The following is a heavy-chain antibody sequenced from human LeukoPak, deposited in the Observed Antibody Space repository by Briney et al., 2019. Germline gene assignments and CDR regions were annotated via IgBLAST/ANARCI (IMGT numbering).Heavy chain of an antibody. CDR2: IYTSGST. J-gene: IGHJ6*03. CDR3: ARLASGSSSWYYYYYYMDV. CDR1: GGSISSYY. V-gene: IGHV4-4*09. D-gene: IGHD6-6*01. Sequence: SETLSLTCTVSGGSISSYYWSWIRQPPGKGLERIGYIYTSGSTNYNPSLKSRVTISVDTSKNQFSLKLSSVTAADTAVYYCARLASGSSSWYYYYYYMDVWGKGTTVTVSS.